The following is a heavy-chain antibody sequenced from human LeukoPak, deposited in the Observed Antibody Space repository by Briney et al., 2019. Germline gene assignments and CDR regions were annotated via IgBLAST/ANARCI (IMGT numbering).Heavy chain of an antibody. D-gene: IGHD6-19*01. CDR2: ISSSSSYI. Sequence: GGSLRLSCAASGFTFSDCYMSWIRQVPGKGLEWVSYISSSSSYIYYADSVKGRFTISRDNAKNSLYLQMNSLRAEDTAVYYCARERGYSSGWYSDYWGQGTLVTVSS. J-gene: IGHJ4*02. CDR1: GFTFSDCY. CDR3: ARERGYSSGWYSDY. V-gene: IGHV3-11*06.